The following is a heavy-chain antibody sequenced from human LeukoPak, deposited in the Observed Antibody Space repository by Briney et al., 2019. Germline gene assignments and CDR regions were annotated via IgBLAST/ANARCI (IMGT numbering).Heavy chain of an antibody. V-gene: IGHV3-7*01. CDR2: IKQDGSEK. CDR3: ARGQILEWLLYEY. CDR1: GFTFSSYW. J-gene: IGHJ4*02. Sequence: GGSLRLSCAASGFTFSSYWMSWVRQAPGKGLEWVANIKQDGSEKYYVDSVKGRFTISRDNAKNSLYLQMNSLRPEDTAVYYCARGQILEWLLYEYWGQGTLVTVSS. D-gene: IGHD3-3*01.